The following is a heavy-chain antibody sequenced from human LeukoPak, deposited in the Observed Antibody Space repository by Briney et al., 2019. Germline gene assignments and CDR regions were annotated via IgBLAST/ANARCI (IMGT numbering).Heavy chain of an antibody. CDR2: IIPIFGIA. Sequence: GASVKVSCKASGGTFSNYTISWVRQAPGQGLEWMGGIIPIFGIANYAQKFQGRVTITADKSTSTAYMELSSLRSEDTAVYYCALEREARGIDAFDIWGQGTMVTVSS. J-gene: IGHJ3*02. V-gene: IGHV1-69*10. CDR1: GGTFSNYT. D-gene: IGHD3-10*01. CDR3: ALEREARGIDAFDI.